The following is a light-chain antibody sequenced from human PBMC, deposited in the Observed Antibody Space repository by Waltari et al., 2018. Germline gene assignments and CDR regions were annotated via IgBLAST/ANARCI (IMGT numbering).Light chain of an antibody. V-gene: IGLV3-19*01. Sequence: SSELTQDPPVSVALGQTVRITCQGESLRTYYASWYQQKPGQAPVLVFYGKDNRPPGISDRFSGSNSGNTASLTITGAQAEDEADYYCHCRDSNTDRLGVFGAGTKVTVL. CDR2: GKD. J-gene: IGLJ1*01. CDR1: SLRTYY. CDR3: HCRDSNTDRLGV.